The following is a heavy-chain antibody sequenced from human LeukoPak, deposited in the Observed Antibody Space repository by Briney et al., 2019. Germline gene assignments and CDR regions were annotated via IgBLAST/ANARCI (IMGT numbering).Heavy chain of an antibody. CDR1: GYTFTSYG. Sequence: ASVKVSCKASGYTFTSYGISWVRQAPGQGLEWMGWISAYNGNTNYAQKLQGRVTMTTDTSTSTAYMELRSLRSDDTAVYYCALAAAGLNYFDPWGQGTLVTVSS. V-gene: IGHV1-18*01. CDR2: ISAYNGNT. J-gene: IGHJ5*02. CDR3: ALAAAGLNYFDP. D-gene: IGHD6-13*01.